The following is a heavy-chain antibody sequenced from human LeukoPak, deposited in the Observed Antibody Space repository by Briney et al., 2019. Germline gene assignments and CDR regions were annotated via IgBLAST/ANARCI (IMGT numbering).Heavy chain of an antibody. CDR1: GGSVSSGSYY. D-gene: IGHD2-15*01. J-gene: IGHJ4*02. Sequence: SETLSLTCTVSGGSVSSGSYYWSWIRQPPGKGLEWIGYIYYSGSTNYNPSLKSRVTISVDTSKNQFSLKLSSVTAADTAVYYCARELHCSGGSCFGYDYWGQGTLVTVSS. CDR2: IYYSGST. CDR3: ARELHCSGGSCFGYDY. V-gene: IGHV4-61*01.